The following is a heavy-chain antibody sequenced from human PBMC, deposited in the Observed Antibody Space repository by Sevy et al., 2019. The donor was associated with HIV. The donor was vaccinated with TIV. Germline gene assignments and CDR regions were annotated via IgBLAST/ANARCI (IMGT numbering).Heavy chain of an antibody. J-gene: IGHJ3*02. CDR2: IKSKTDGGTT. CDR3: TTGDSSGDYYPTRDTYALDI. V-gene: IGHV3-15*01. CDR1: GFTFSNAW. D-gene: IGHD3-22*01. Sequence: GGSLRLSCAASGFTFSNAWMSWVRQAPGKGLEWVGRIKSKTDGGTTDYAAPVKGRFTISRDDSKNTLYLQMNSLKTKDTAVYYFTTGDSSGDYYPTRDTYALDIWGQGTMVTVSS.